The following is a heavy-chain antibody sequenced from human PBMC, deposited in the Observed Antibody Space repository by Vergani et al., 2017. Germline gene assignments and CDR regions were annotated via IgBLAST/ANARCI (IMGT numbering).Heavy chain of an antibody. Sequence: QVQLVQSGAEVKKPGASVKVSCKASGGTFSSYAISWVRQAPGQGLEWMGGIIPIFGTANYAQKFQGRVTITADESTSTAYMGLSRLRSEDTAVYYCAREHSGYDSLSYFDYWGQGTLVTVSS. V-gene: IGHV1-69*13. D-gene: IGHD5-12*01. CDR2: IIPIFGTA. CDR1: GGTFSSYA. J-gene: IGHJ4*02. CDR3: AREHSGYDSLSYFDY.